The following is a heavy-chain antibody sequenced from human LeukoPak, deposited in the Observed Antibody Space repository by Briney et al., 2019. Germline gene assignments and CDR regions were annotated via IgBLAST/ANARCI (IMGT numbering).Heavy chain of an antibody. CDR1: GFTFSSYW. V-gene: IGHV3-7*01. Sequence: GGSLRLSCAASGFTFSSYWMSWVRQAPGKGLEWVANIKQDGSEKYYVDSVKGRFTISRDNAKNSLYLQMNSLRAEDTAVYYCARVWDTAMVTYYYMDVWGKGTTVTVSS. CDR3: ARVWDTAMVTYYYMDV. D-gene: IGHD5-18*01. J-gene: IGHJ6*03. CDR2: IKQDGSEK.